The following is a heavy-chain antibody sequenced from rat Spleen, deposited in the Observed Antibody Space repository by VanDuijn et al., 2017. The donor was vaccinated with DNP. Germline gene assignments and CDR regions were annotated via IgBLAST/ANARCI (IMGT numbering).Heavy chain of an antibody. V-gene: IGHV5-22*01. CDR3: VRWDYGMYGFDY. Sequence: EVQLVESGGGLVQPGRSLRLSCAASGFTFSDYYMAWVRQAPTKGLEWVAYIRYDGATTYYGDSVKGRFTTSRDNAKSTLYLQMNNLRSEDMATYYCVRWDYGMYGFDYWGQGVMVTVSS. CDR2: IRYDGATT. J-gene: IGHJ2*01. D-gene: IGHD1-11*01. CDR1: GFTFSDYY.